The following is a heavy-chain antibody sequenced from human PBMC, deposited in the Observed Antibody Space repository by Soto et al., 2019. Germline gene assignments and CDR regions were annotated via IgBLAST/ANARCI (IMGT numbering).Heavy chain of an antibody. CDR3: AREGPRLKILNGYYTG. CDR1: GFTFSSYG. CDR2: IWYDGSNK. J-gene: IGHJ4*02. V-gene: IGHV3-33*01. Sequence: QVQLVESGGGVVQPGRSLRLSCAASGFTFSSYGMHWVRQAPGKGLEWVAVIWYDGSNKYYADSVKGRFTISRDNSKNTLYLQMKSLRAEDTAVYYCAREGPRLKILNGYYTGWGQGTLVTVS. D-gene: IGHD3-9*01.